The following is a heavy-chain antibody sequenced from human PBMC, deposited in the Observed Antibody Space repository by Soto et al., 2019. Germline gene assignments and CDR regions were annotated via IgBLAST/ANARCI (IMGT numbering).Heavy chain of an antibody. V-gene: IGHV3-23*01. Sequence: EVQLLESGGGLVQPGGSLRLSCVVSGFTFSSHAMAWVRQAPGKGLEWVSGISDSGGSTSYADSVKGRFTISRDTSKNTLYLLMNSLRAEDTAVYYCTKLTSSYGGYDYEWRKVFDYWGQGTLVTVSS. CDR2: ISDSGGST. D-gene: IGHD3-16*01. J-gene: IGHJ4*02. CDR3: TKLTSSYGGYDYEWRKVFDY. CDR1: GFTFSSHA.